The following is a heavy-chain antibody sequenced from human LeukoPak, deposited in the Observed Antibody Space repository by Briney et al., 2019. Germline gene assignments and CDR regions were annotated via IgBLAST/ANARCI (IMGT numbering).Heavy chain of an antibody. CDR2: IYPDDSDT. CDR1: GYSFTGHW. CDR3: ARYGKSGTYSHGFDI. Sequence: GESLKISCEAFGYSFTGHWIGWVRQMPGRGLEFMGTIYPDDSDTRYSPSFEGRVSISVDKSINTAYLQWSGLKASDTAMYYCARYGKSGTYSHGFDIWGQGTVVIVSS. D-gene: IGHD3-10*01. V-gene: IGHV5-51*01. J-gene: IGHJ3*02.